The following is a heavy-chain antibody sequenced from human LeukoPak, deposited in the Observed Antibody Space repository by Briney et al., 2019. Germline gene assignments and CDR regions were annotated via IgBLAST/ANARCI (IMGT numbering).Heavy chain of an antibody. CDR3: ARDFKAGDGHWSFDL. Sequence: GGSLRLSCAASGFTFSSYSMNWVRQAPGKGLEWVSSISGSSSYIYYADSVKGRFTISRDNAKNSLYVQMNSLTAGDTAVYYCARDFKAGDGHWSFDLWGRGILVTVFS. D-gene: IGHD4-17*01. J-gene: IGHJ2*01. V-gene: IGHV3-21*01. CDR2: ISGSSSYI. CDR1: GFTFSSYS.